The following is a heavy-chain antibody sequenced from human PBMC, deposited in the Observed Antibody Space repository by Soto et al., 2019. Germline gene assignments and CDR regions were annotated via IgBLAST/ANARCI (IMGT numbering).Heavy chain of an antibody. V-gene: IGHV3-30-3*01. CDR1: GFTFSSYA. CDR2: ISYDGSNK. J-gene: IGHJ5*02. CDR3: ARDNIVVVPAAISRFDP. Sequence: PGGSLILSCAASGFTFSSYAMHWVRQAPGKGLEWVAVISYDGSNKYYADSVKGRFTISRDNSKNTLYLQMNSLRAEDTAVYYCARDNIVVVPAAISRFDPWGQGTLVTVSS. D-gene: IGHD2-2*01.